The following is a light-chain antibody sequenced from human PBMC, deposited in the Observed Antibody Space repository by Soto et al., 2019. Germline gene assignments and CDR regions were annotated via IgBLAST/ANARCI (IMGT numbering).Light chain of an antibody. Sequence: DIVMTQSPLSLPVTPGEPASISCRSSQSLLHSNGYNYLDWYLQKPGQSPQLLIYLGSNLASGVAYRFSRSGSGTDFTLKIRRVAVGAVGVYSCMQALQTPWELGQGTKVQIK. CDR2: LGS. V-gene: IGKV2-28*01. J-gene: IGKJ1*01. CDR1: QSLLHSNGYNY. CDR3: MQALQTPWE.